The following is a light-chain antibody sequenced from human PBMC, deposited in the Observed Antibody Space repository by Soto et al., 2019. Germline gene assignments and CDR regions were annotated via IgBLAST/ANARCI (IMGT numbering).Light chain of an antibody. Sequence: EIVLTQSPGTLSLSPGERATLSCRASQSVTNSFLTWYQQKRGQPPRLLIYGGSIRATGIPDRFSGSGSGTGFTLTISRLEPEDFAMYYCQQYGSSPLTFGGGTKVEIK. J-gene: IGKJ4*01. CDR2: GGS. CDR3: QQYGSSPLT. V-gene: IGKV3-20*01. CDR1: QSVTNSF.